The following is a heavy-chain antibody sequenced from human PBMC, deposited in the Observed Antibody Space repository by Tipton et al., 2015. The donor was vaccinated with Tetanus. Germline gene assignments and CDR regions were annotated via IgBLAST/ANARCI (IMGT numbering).Heavy chain of an antibody. D-gene: IGHD2-21*02. J-gene: IGHJ6*02. CDR1: GGTFSSYA. Sequence: QSGAEVKKPGSSVKVSCKASGGTFSSYAISWVRQAPGQGLEWMGRIIPILGIANYAQKFQGRVTITADKSTSTAYMELSSLRSEDTAVYYCARDEGSQYCGGDCYPPDYYYYGMDVWGQGTTVTVSS. V-gene: IGHV1-69*04. CDR2: IIPILGIA. CDR3: ARDEGSQYCGGDCYPPDYYYYGMDV.